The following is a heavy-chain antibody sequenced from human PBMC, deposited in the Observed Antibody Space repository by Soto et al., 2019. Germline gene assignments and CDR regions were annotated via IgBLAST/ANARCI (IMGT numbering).Heavy chain of an antibody. CDR2: IWYDGSNK. Sequence: QVQLVESGGGVVQPGRSLRLSCAASGFTFSSYGMHWVRQAPGKGLEWVAVIWYDGSNKYYADSVKGRFTISRDNSKNTLYLQMNSLRAEDTAVYYCAREGDVGGKRPYYYMDDWGKGTTVTVSS. D-gene: IGHD3-10*01. CDR3: AREGDVGGKRPYYYMDD. V-gene: IGHV3-33*01. CDR1: GFTFSSYG. J-gene: IGHJ6*03.